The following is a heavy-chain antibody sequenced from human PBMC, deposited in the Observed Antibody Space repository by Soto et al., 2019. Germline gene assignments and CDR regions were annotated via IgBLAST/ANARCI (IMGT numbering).Heavy chain of an antibody. V-gene: IGHV4-38-2*01. Sequence: PSDTLSLTCAVSGDSISTGSAWLWLRHPTGKRLEWIGGIDHSRSTSYNPCLHSRVTFSMDMSNNPGYLILNAVTAADTAVYDCARVGPWFPYYYDSSPYPFENGFDPWGQGTPVTVSS. J-gene: IGHJ5*02. CDR1: GDSISTGSA. CDR3: ARVGPWFPYYYDSSPYPFENGFDP. CDR2: IDHSRST. D-gene: IGHD3-22*01.